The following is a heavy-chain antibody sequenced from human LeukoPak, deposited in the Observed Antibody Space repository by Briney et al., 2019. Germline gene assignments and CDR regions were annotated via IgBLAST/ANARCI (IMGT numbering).Heavy chain of an antibody. CDR1: GGSFSGYY. CDR3: ARGAVVAARVYFQH. Sequence: PSETLSLTCAVYGGSFSGYYWSWIRQPPGKGLEWIGEINHSGSTNYNPSLKSRVTISVDTSKNQFTLKLSSVTAADTAVYYCARGAVVAARVYFQHWGQGTLVTVSS. CDR2: INHSGST. J-gene: IGHJ1*01. V-gene: IGHV4-34*01. D-gene: IGHD2-15*01.